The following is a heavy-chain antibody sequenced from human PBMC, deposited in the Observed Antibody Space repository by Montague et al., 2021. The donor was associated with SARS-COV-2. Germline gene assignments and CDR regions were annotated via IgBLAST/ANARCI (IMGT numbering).Heavy chain of an antibody. J-gene: IGHJ2*01. CDR3: ARSPEPMIILIITSLNWYFDL. Sequence: TLSLTCTVSGGSISSGGYYWSWIRQHPGKGLEWIGYIYYNGSTXYNPSLKSRVTISVDTSKNQFSLKVSSVTAADTAVYYCARSPEPMIILIITSLNWYFDLWGRGTLVTVSS. CDR2: IYYNGST. V-gene: IGHV4-31*03. D-gene: IGHD3-22*01. CDR1: GGSISSGGYY.